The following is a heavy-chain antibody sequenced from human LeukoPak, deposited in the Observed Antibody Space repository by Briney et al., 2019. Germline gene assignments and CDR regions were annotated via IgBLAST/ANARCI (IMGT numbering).Heavy chain of an antibody. CDR1: GFTFSAYW. J-gene: IGHJ4*02. CDR2: INNDGTAT. V-gene: IGHV3-74*01. Sequence: GGSLRLSCAASGFTFSAYWMHWVRQVPGKGLVWVSRINNDGTATFFADSVKGRFTISRDNAKNTLYLQMNSLRAEDTAVYYCARRAGGYSHPYDYWGQGILVTVSS. D-gene: IGHD4-23*01. CDR3: ARRAGGYSHPYDY.